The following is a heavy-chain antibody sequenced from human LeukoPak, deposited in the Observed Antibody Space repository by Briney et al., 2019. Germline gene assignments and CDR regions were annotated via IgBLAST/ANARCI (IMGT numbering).Heavy chain of an antibody. CDR1: GFTFSSYW. Sequence: GGSLRLSCAASGFTFSSYWMSWVRQAPGKGLEWVANIKQDGSEKYYVDSVKGRFTISRDNAKNSLYLQMNSLRAEDTAVYYCARDTSAGYSYAFDIWGQGTMVTVSS. D-gene: IGHD5-18*01. V-gene: IGHV3-7*01. CDR2: IKQDGSEK. J-gene: IGHJ3*02. CDR3: ARDTSAGYSYAFDI.